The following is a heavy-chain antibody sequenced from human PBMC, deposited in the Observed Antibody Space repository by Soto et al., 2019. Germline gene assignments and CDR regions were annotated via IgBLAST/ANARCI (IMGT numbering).Heavy chain of an antibody. D-gene: IGHD3-9*01. CDR3: ARDQYPYFDWRVQESDYYYYYGMDV. CDR2: IWYDGSNK. J-gene: IGHJ6*02. V-gene: IGHV3-33*01. CDR1: GFSFSNYG. Sequence: GGALRLSCAASGFSFSNYGMHWVRLAPGKGLECVAAIWYDGSNKYYADSVNGRFTISRDNSKNTLYLQMNSLRAEDTAVYYCARDQYPYFDWRVQESDYYYYYGMDVWGQGTTVTVSS.